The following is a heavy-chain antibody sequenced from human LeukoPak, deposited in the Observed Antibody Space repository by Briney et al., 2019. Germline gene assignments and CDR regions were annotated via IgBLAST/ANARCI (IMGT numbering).Heavy chain of an antibody. CDR1: GFTFDDYA. CDR2: ISGDGGSI. V-gene: IGHV3-43*02. CDR3: AKTYCGGVCYSRALAFDI. D-gene: IGHD2-21*02. J-gene: IGHJ3*02. Sequence: GGSLRLSCAASGFTFDDYAMHWVRQAPGKGLEWVSLISGDGGSIYYADSVKGRFTISRDNSKNSLYLQMNSLRTEDTALYYCAKTYCGGVCYSRALAFDIWGQGTMVTVSS.